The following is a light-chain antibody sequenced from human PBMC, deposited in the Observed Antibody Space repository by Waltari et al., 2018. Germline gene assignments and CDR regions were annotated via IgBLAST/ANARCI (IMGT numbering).Light chain of an antibody. J-gene: IGKJ2*01. CDR3: QQYNSVPYT. Sequence: DIQMTQSPTSLSASVGNRVTITCRASQDLSNSLAWYQQKPGKVPKLLISAASTLQSGVPSRFSGSGSGTDFTLTIGSLQPEDVATYYCQQYNSVPYTFGQGTKLEIK. CDR1: QDLSNS. V-gene: IGKV1-27*01. CDR2: AAS.